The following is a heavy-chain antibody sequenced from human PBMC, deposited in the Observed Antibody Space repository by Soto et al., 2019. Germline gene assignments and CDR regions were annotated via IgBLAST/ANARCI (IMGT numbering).Heavy chain of an antibody. Sequence: GESLKISGKGSGYSFSTYWIAWVRQMPGKGLEWMGIIYPGDSDTRYSLSLQGQVTISADKSISTAYLQWSSLKASDTAIYYCARRPPEGGTMDVWGQGTTVTVSS. CDR1: GYSFSTYW. V-gene: IGHV5-51*01. CDR2: IYPGDSDT. D-gene: IGHD3-16*01. J-gene: IGHJ6*02. CDR3: ARRPPEGGTMDV.